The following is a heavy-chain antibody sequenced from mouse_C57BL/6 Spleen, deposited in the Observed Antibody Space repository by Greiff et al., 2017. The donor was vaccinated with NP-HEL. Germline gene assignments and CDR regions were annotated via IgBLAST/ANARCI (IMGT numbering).Heavy chain of an antibody. J-gene: IGHJ4*01. CDR1: GYTFTSYW. V-gene: IGHV1-55*01. CDR3: ARYGSRYYYAMDY. Sequence: QVQLQQSGAELVKPGASVKMSCKASGYTFTSYWITWVKQRPGQGLEWIGDIYPGSGSTNYNEKFKSKATLTVDTSSSTAYMQLSSLTSEDSAVYYCARYGSRYYYAMDYWGQGTSVTVSS. CDR2: IYPGSGST. D-gene: IGHD1-1*01.